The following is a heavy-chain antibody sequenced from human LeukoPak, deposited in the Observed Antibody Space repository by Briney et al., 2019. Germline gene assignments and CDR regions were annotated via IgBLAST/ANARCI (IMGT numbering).Heavy chain of an antibody. J-gene: IGHJ5*02. Sequence: PGGSLRLSCAPSGFSFGGFAMTWVRQAPGKGLEWVSSITGGHYATYNTDSVKGRFTISRDNAKNTLYLQMNSLRADDTAIYYCTKDPNGDYIGAFDPWGQGTLVTVSS. D-gene: IGHD4-17*01. CDR1: GFSFGGFA. CDR3: TKDPNGDYIGAFDP. V-gene: IGHV3-23*01. CDR2: ITGGHYAT.